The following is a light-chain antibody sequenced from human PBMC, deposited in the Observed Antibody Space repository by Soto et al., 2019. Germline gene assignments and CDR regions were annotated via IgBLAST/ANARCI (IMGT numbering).Light chain of an antibody. CDR3: LQDYSYPWT. CDR1: QGIRND. J-gene: IGKJ1*01. Sequence: AIQFTQSPSSLSASVEDSVTFTCRASQGIRNDLGWYQQKPGKAPKLLIYAASSLQRGVQSRFSGSASGTDFTLTISSLQPEEFATYYCLQDYSYPWTVGQGTKVDIK. CDR2: AAS. V-gene: IGKV1-6*01.